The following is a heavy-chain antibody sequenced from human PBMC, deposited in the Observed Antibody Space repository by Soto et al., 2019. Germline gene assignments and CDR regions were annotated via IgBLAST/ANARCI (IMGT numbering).Heavy chain of an antibody. CDR1: GFTFSSYA. CDR3: ANAAGYSGYDWTTYFNS. Sequence: GGSLRLACAASGFTFSSYAMSWGRQAPGKGLEWVSGISGSGDTTHFADSVKGRFTISRDHSKNTLYLQMNSLRAEDTAVYYCANAAGYSGYDWTTYFNSWGQGPLATVPS. V-gene: IGHV3-23*01. J-gene: IGHJ4*02. D-gene: IGHD5-12*01. CDR2: ISGSGDTT.